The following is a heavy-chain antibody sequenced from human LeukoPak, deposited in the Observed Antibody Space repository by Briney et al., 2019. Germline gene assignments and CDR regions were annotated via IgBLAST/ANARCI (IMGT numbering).Heavy chain of an antibody. J-gene: IGHJ4*02. V-gene: IGHV4-59*01. CDR1: AGSISYYY. D-gene: IGHD4-17*01. CDR2: TNYSGST. Sequence: SETLSLTCTVSAGSISYYYWSWIRQPPGLGLELTGYTNYSGSTNDNPSLKSRVTISVDTTRTQFSLQLTSVTAAATAVYYCGRETDYGDTPGFPDWGQGTLVTVSS. CDR3: GRETDYGDTPGFPD.